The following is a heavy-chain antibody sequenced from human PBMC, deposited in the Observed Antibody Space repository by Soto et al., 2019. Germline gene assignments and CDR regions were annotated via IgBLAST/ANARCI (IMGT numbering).Heavy chain of an antibody. CDR3: TRRPYYYESSCYYSDAFEI. Sequence: GGSLRLSCAASGFTFSGSAMHWVRQASGKGLEWVGRIRSKANSYATAYAASVKGRFTISRDDSKNTAYLQMNSLKTEDTAVYYCTRRPYYYESSCYYSDAFEIWGQGTMVTVSS. CDR1: GFTFSGSA. D-gene: IGHD3-22*01. V-gene: IGHV3-73*01. J-gene: IGHJ3*02. CDR2: IRSKANSYAT.